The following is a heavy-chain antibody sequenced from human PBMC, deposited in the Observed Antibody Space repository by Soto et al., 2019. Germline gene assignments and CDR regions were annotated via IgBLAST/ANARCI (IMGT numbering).Heavy chain of an antibody. CDR2: IYYSGST. CDR3: ARLSRKGPNYYYGMDV. J-gene: IGHJ6*02. V-gene: IGHV4-30-4*01. CDR1: GGSISSGDYY. Sequence: SETLSLTCTVSGGSISSGDYYWSWIRQPPXKGLEWIGYIYYSGSTYYNPSLKSRVTISVDTSKNQFSLKLSSVTAADTAVYYCARLSRKGPNYYYGMDVWGQGTTVTVSS.